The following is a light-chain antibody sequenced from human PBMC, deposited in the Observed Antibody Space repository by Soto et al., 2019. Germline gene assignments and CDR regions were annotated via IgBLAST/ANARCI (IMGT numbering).Light chain of an antibody. Sequence: QSVLTQPPSASGTPGQSVSISCSGSSSNIGSNNVNWYQHLPGTAPKLLIYSNDQRPSGVPDRFSGAKAGTSAPLAISGLQPEDEADYYCAAWHDSLHGLVFGGGTKVTVL. J-gene: IGLJ2*01. V-gene: IGLV1-44*01. CDR1: SSNIGSNN. CDR3: AAWHDSLHGLV. CDR2: SND.